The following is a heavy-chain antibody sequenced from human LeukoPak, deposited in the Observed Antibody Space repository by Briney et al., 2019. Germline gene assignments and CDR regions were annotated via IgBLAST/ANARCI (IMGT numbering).Heavy chain of an antibody. V-gene: IGHV1-2*02. J-gene: IGHJ5*02. CDR2: INPNSGGT. CDR3: ARDAAATSNWFDP. D-gene: IGHD6-13*01. CDR1: GYTFTSYY. Sequence: GASVKVSCKASGYTFTSYYMHWVRQAPGQGLEWMGWINPNSGGTNYAQKFQGRVTMTRDTSISTAYMELSRLRSDDTAVYYCARDAAATSNWFDPWGQGTLVTVSS.